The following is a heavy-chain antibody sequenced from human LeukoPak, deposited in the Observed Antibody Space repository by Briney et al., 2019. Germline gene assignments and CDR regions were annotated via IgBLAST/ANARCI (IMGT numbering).Heavy chain of an antibody. CDR1: GFTFSSYG. Sequence: QPGGSLRLSCAASGFTFSSYGMHWVRQAPGKGLEWVAVIWYDGSNKYCADSVKGRFTISRDNSKNTLYPQMNSLRAEDTAVYYCARERHSSTSASWFDPWGQGNLVTVSS. D-gene: IGHD2-2*01. V-gene: IGHV3-33*01. CDR2: IWYDGSNK. CDR3: ARERHSSTSASWFDP. J-gene: IGHJ5*02.